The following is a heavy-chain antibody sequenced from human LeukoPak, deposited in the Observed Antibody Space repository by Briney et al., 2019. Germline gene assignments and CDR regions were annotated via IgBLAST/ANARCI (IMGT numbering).Heavy chain of an antibody. CDR2: IYHSGTS. CDR3: ARDPGGGYKDDALDI. Sequence: PSETLSLTCTVSGGSISGINWWTWVRQPPGKGLEWIGQIYHSGTSNYSPSLKSRVTISVDKSKNQFSLNLNSVTAADTAVYYCARDPGGGYKDDALDIWGQGTMVTVSS. D-gene: IGHD3-16*01. J-gene: IGHJ3*02. CDR1: GGSISGINW. V-gene: IGHV4-4*02.